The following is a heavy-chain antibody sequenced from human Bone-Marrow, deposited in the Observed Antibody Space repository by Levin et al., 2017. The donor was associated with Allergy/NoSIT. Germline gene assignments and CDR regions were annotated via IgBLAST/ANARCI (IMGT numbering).Heavy chain of an antibody. D-gene: IGHD3-9*01. CDR1: GGSISSGGYY. J-gene: IGHJ5*02. CDR3: AREAGYYNGLGWFDP. Sequence: SETLSLTCTVSGGSISSGGYYWSWIRQHPGKGLEWIGYIYYSGSTYYNPSLKSRVTISVDTSKNQFSLKLSSVTAADTAVYYCAREAGYYNGLGWFDPWGQGTLVTVSS. CDR2: IYYSGST. V-gene: IGHV4-31*03.